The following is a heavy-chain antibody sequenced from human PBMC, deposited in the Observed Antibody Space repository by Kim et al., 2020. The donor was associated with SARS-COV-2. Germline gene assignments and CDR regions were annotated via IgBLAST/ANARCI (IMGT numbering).Heavy chain of an antibody. CDR3: APRRWLDP. CDR2: GDKT. Sequence: GDKTYDAPSVDGRFTISRDNSKNTLYLQMNSLGADDTAIYYCAPRRWLDPWGQGTLVTVSS. V-gene: IGHV3-23*01. J-gene: IGHJ5*02.